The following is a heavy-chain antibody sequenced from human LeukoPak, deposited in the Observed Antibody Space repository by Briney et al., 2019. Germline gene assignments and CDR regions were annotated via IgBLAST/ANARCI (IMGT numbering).Heavy chain of an antibody. Sequence: GGSLRLSCAASGFTFSSYSMNWVRQAPGKGLEWVSSISSSNRYIYYADSVKGRFTISKDNAKNSLYLQMNSLRVEDTAVYYCARASPDVDSDYWGQGTLVTVSS. CDR1: GFTFSSYS. D-gene: IGHD3/OR15-3a*01. J-gene: IGHJ4*02. CDR3: ARASPDVDSDY. CDR2: ISSSNRYI. V-gene: IGHV3-21*01.